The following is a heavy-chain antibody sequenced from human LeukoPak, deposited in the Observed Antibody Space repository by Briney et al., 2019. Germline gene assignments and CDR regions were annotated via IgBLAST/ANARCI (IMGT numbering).Heavy chain of an antibody. CDR3: AGRPLEGWYGVIGWWFDP. CDR1: GGSFSGYY. CDR2: INHSGST. V-gene: IGHV4-34*01. D-gene: IGHD6-19*01. Sequence: SETLSLTCAVYGGSFSGYYWSWIRQPPGKGLEWIGEINHSGSTNYNPSLKSRVTILVDTSKNQFSLKLSSVTAADTAVYYCAGRPLEGWYGVIGWWFDPWGQGTLVTVSS. J-gene: IGHJ5*02.